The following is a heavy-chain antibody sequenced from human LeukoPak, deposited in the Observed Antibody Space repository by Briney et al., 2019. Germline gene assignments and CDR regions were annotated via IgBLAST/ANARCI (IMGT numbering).Heavy chain of an antibody. J-gene: IGHJ5*02. D-gene: IGHD3-22*01. Sequence: ASVKVSCKASGYTFTSYDINWVRQATGQGLEWMGWLNPNTGNTGYAQKFQGRVTITRNTSISTAYLELSSLRSEDTARYYCARMYYYDNSGDDNWFDPWGQGTLVTVSS. CDR1: GYTFTSYD. CDR2: LNPNTGNT. V-gene: IGHV1-8*03. CDR3: ARMYYYDNSGDDNWFDP.